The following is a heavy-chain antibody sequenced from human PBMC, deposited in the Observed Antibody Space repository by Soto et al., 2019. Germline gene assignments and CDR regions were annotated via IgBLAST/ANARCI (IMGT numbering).Heavy chain of an antibody. J-gene: IGHJ1*01. Sequence: SETLSLTCTVSGGSISSYYWSWIRQPPGKGLEWIGYIYYSGSTNYNPSLKSRVTISVDTSKNQFSLKLSSVTAADTAVYYCARGWSSGWYEVLYLADWGQGTLVTVSS. D-gene: IGHD6-19*01. CDR3: ARGWSSGWYEVLYLAD. CDR1: GGSISSYY. CDR2: IYYSGST. V-gene: IGHV4-59*01.